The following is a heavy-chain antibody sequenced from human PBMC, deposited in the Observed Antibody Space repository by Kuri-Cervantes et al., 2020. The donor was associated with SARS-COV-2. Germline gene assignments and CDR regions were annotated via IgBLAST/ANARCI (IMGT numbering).Heavy chain of an antibody. D-gene: IGHD1-26*01. CDR3: ATEGGTYPGWFGP. CDR2: ISFDGSNE. V-gene: IGHV3-30-3*01. Sequence: GGSLRLSCAASGLTFSGYAVHWVRQAPGKGLEWVALISFDGSNEYYADSVKGRFNISRDTSKNTLYLQMKSLRPEDTAVYYCATEGGTYPGWFGPWGQGTLVTVSS. J-gene: IGHJ5*02. CDR1: GLTFSGYA.